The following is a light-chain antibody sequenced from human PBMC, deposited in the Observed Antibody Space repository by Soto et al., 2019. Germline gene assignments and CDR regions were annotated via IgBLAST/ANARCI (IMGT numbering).Light chain of an antibody. J-gene: IGKJ4*01. CDR3: QQLNKYPST. Sequence: EIVLTQSPGTLSLSPGERATLSCRASQSVSSSYLAWYQQKPGQAPRLLIYGASSRATGIPDRFSGSVSGTDFTLTISSLQPEDFATYYCQQLNKYPSTFGGGTKVEIK. V-gene: IGKV3-20*01. CDR1: QSVSSSY. CDR2: GAS.